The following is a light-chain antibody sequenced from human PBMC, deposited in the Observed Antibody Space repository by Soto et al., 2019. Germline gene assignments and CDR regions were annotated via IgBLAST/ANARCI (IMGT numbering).Light chain of an antibody. CDR3: QQYNSFWT. Sequence: DIQMTQSPSTLSASVGDRVTITCRASQSVSDWLAWYQQKPGKAPKLLIYDVSSLEGGVPSRFSGSGSGTEFTLTISSLQPDDFATYYCQQYNSFWTFGQGTKVDIK. CDR1: QSVSDW. J-gene: IGKJ1*01. CDR2: DVS. V-gene: IGKV1-5*01.